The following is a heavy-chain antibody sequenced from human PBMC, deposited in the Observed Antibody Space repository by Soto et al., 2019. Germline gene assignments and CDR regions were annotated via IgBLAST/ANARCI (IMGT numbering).Heavy chain of an antibody. J-gene: IGHJ6*02. D-gene: IGHD3-3*01. CDR1: GYTFTSYG. Sequence: ASVKVSCKASGYTFTSYGISWVRQAPGQGLEWMGWISAYNGNTNYAQKLQGRVTMTTDTSMSTAYMELRSLRSDDTAVYYCARFRLRRITIFGVVPSYYYGMDVWGQGTTVTVSS. CDR2: ISAYNGNT. CDR3: ARFRLRRITIFGVVPSYYYGMDV. V-gene: IGHV1-18*01.